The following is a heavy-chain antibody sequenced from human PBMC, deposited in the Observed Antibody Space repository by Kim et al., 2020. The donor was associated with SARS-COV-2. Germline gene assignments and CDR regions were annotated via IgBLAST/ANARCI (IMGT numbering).Heavy chain of an antibody. Sequence: TTEYATPAKGRFPISRDDSKNKVYLHMNALRTEDTAVYFCTVGLGKTDTDFWGQGTLVTVSS. D-gene: IGHD7-27*01. V-gene: IGHV3-15*01. J-gene: IGHJ4*02. CDR3: TVGLGKTDTDF. CDR2: TT.